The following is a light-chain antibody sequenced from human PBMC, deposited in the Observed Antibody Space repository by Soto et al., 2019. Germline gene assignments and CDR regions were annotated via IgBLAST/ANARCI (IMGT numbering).Light chain of an antibody. CDR2: GAS. CDR1: QRVSSN. J-gene: IGKJ1*01. V-gene: IGKV3-15*01. CDR3: QQYNNWPQT. Sequence: EIVMTQSPATLSVSPGERVTLSCRASQRVSSNLAWYQQKPGQAPRLLIYGASTRATGIPARFRGSGSGTEFTLTISSLQSEDFAVYYCQQYNNWPQTFGQGTKVEIK.